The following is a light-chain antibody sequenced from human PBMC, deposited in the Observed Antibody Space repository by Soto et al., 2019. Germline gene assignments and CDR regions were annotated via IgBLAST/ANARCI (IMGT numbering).Light chain of an antibody. CDR1: QSVTNNY. Sequence: EIVLAQSPGTLSLSPGERATLSCRASQSVTNNYLAWYQQKPGQAPRLLIYGPSSRATGIPDRFSGSGSGSDFTLTISRLEPEDFAVYYCQQYVISPCTFGQGTKVEIK. CDR2: GPS. J-gene: IGKJ2*02. V-gene: IGKV3-20*01. CDR3: QQYVISPCT.